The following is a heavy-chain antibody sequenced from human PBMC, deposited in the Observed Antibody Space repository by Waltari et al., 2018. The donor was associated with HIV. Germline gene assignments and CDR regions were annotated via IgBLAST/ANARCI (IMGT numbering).Heavy chain of an antibody. CDR2: IRSKCYGGTT. J-gene: IGHJ4*02. Sequence: EVQLVESGGGLVQPGRSLRLSCKTSGFTFGDYSMNWVRQAPGKGLQWVGFIRSKCYGGTTEYAASVKGRFTISRDDFKSIAYLQMNSLKPEDTAVYYCTKFSSGYYLADYWGQGTLVTVSS. V-gene: IGHV3-49*04. D-gene: IGHD3-22*01. CDR1: GFTFGDYS. CDR3: TKFSSGYYLADY.